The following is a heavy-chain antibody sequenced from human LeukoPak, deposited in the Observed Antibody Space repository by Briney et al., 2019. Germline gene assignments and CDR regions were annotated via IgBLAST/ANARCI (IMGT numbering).Heavy chain of an antibody. CDR3: ARVLGTVTAYYFDY. D-gene: IGHD2-21*02. J-gene: IGHJ4*02. Sequence: ASVKVSCKASGYTFTGYYMHWVRQAPGQGLEWMGWINPNSGGTNYAQKLQGRVTMTTDTSTSTAYTELRSLRSDDTAVYYCARVLGTVTAYYFDYWGQGTLVTVSS. CDR1: GYTFTGYY. V-gene: IGHV1-2*02. CDR2: INPNSGGT.